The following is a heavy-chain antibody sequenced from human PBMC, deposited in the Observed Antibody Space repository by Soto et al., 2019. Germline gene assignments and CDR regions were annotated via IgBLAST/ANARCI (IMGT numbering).Heavy chain of an antibody. CDR2: IYYSGST. V-gene: IGHV4-39*01. D-gene: IGHD6-13*01. J-gene: IGHJ5*02. Sequence: QLQLQESGPGLVKPSETLSLTCTVSGGSISSSSYYWGWIRQPPGKGLEWIGSIYYSGSTYYNPSLKSRIXXSXDXXKNQFTLKLSSVTAADTAVYYCARHQSHSSSYVDPWGQGTLVTVSS. CDR3: ARHQSHSSSYVDP. CDR1: GGSISSSSYY.